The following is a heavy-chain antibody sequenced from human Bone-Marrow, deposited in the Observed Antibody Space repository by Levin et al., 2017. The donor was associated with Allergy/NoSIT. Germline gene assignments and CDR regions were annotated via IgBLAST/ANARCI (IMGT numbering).Heavy chain of an antibody. CDR3: ARLDFNYGSYY. Sequence: LSLTCAVSGFTIRNNYMSWVRQAPGKGLEWVSLIYSGGSTQYADSVKGRFTISRANSENTLYLQMNSLRAEDTAVYYCARLDFNYGSYYWGQGTLVTVSS. CDR1: GFTIRNNY. CDR2: IYSGGST. D-gene: IGHD3-10*01. V-gene: IGHV3-66*01. J-gene: IGHJ4*02.